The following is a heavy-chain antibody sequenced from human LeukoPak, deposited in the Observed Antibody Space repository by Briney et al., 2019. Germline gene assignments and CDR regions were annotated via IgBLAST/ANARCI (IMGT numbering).Heavy chain of an antibody. CDR2: ISYDGSNK. J-gene: IGHJ4*02. D-gene: IGHD3-10*01. Sequence: AGGSLRLSCAASGFTFSSYGIHWVRQAPGKGLEWVAVISYDGSNKYYADSVKGRFTISRDNSKNTLYLQMNSLRAEDTAVYYCARRSSRELLGFDYWGQGTLVTVSS. CDR3: ARRSSRELLGFDY. V-gene: IGHV3-30*03. CDR1: GFTFSSYG.